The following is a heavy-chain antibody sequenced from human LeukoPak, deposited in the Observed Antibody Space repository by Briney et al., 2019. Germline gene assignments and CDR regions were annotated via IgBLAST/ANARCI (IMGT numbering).Heavy chain of an antibody. CDR2: ISGGDT. V-gene: IGHV3-23*01. Sequence: PGGSLRLSCAAPGFTLSSTGMSWVRQAPGKGLEWVSGISGGDTIYADSVKGRFTISRDNSNSTLYLQMDSLRVEATAIYYCARGTGAAAAPDRGIHWGQGTLVTVSS. CDR3: ARGTGAAAAPDRGIH. CDR1: GFTLSSTG. D-gene: IGHD6-13*01. J-gene: IGHJ4*02.